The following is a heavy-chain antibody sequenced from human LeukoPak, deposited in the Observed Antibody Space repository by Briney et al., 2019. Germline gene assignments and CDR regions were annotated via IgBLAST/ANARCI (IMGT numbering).Heavy chain of an antibody. CDR3: AKDSSGWQGFDY. CDR2: ISGSGGST. V-gene: IGHV3-23*01. D-gene: IGHD6-19*01. J-gene: IGHJ4*02. CDR1: GFTFSSYA. Sequence: GRSLRLSCAASGFTFSSYAMSWVRQAPGKGLEWVSAISGSGGSTYYADSVKGRFTISRDNSKNTLYLQMNSLRAEDTAVYYCAKDSSGWQGFDYWGQGTLVTVSS.